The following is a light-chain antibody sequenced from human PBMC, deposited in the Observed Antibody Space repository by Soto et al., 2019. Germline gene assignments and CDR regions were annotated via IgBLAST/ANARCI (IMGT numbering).Light chain of an antibody. Sequence: QSVLTQPPSVSGAPGQRVTISCTGSSSNIGATYDVQWYQQLPGTAPKLLIYGNSNRPSGVPDRFSGSKSGTSASLAITGLQADDAADYYCQSYDSSLSAHYVFGTGTKVTVL. CDR1: SSNIGATYD. V-gene: IGLV1-40*01. J-gene: IGLJ1*01. CDR2: GNS. CDR3: QSYDSSLSAHYV.